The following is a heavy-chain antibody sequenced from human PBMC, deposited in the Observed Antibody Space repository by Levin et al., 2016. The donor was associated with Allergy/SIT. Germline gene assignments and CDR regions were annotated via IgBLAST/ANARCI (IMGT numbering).Heavy chain of an antibody. D-gene: IGHD1-26*01. CDR2: IFHSGTT. J-gene: IGHJ4*02. V-gene: IGHV4-4*02. CDR3: ARDQNEIMGITRTLDY. CDR1: GDAISSGHW. Sequence: SQTLSLTCGVSGDAISSGHWWSWVRQPPGKGLEWIGEIFHSGTTYYNPSLQSRVTMSVDKSKNQISLRLSSVTAADTAVYYCARDQNEIMGITRTLDYWGQGTLVTVSS.